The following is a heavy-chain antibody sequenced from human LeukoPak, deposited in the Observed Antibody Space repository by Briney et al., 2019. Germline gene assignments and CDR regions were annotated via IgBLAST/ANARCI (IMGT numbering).Heavy chain of an antibody. D-gene: IGHD2-21*01. V-gene: IGHV1-18*01. CDR1: GYTFSSYG. Sequence: ASVKGSCKASGYTFSSYGISWVGQAPGQRLEWMGWISAYNGNTNYAQKLQGRVTMTTDTSTSTAYMELRSLRSDDTAVYYCARDGVDEVIGYWGQGTLVTVSS. CDR3: ARDGVDEVIGY. CDR2: ISAYNGNT. J-gene: IGHJ4*02.